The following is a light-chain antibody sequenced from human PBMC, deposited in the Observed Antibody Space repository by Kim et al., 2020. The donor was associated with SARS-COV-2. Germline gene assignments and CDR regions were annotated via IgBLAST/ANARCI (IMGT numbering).Light chain of an antibody. Sequence: LSPGERATRSCRASPAVSSSSLAWYQQRPGQAPRLLIYGASSRATGIPDRFSGSGSGTDFTLTISRLEPEDFAVYYCQQYESSLTFGGGTKVDIK. V-gene: IGKV3-20*01. J-gene: IGKJ4*01. CDR1: PAVSSSS. CDR3: QQYESSLT. CDR2: GAS.